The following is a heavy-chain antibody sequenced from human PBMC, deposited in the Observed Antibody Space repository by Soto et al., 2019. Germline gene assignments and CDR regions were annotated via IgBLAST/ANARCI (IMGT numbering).Heavy chain of an antibody. D-gene: IGHD1-1*01. Sequence: QFTWKGVGPTLWKPPGTPRLPAPFSGSPLTTTRLGLAWTRKPPGKPLEWLAIIYWVGESGYNPLLRRRLTLTEDTSKNQVVLTMTNMDPKDTATYYCAHRDSTGTTTYFDSWGQGIPVTVAS. V-gene: IGHV2-5*02. CDR1: GSPLTTTRLG. CDR2: IYWVGES. J-gene: IGHJ4*02. CDR3: AHRDSTGTTTYFDS.